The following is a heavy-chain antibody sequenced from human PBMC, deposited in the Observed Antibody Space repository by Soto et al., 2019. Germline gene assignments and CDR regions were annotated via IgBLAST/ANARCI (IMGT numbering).Heavy chain of an antibody. CDR1: GGSISSGGYY. Sequence: PSETLSLTCTVSGGSISSGGYYWSWIRQHPGKGLEWIGYIYYSGSTYYNPSLKSRVTISVDTSKNQFSLKLSSVTAADTAVYYCARDQGDYYGDVYYYYGMDVWGQGTTVTVSS. D-gene: IGHD4-17*01. CDR3: ARDQGDYYGDVYYYYGMDV. V-gene: IGHV4-31*03. J-gene: IGHJ6*02. CDR2: IYYSGST.